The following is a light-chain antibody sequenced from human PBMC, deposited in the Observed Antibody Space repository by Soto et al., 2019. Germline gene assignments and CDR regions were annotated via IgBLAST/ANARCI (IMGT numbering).Light chain of an antibody. Sequence: EIAMTQSPATLSVSPGERATLSCRASQSVSSKLAWYQQKPGRAPRLLIYDASTRATGIPARFSGSGSGTEFTLTISSLQSEDFAVYYCQQFNNWPRTFGQGTKVDIK. J-gene: IGKJ1*01. CDR3: QQFNNWPRT. CDR2: DAS. CDR1: QSVSSK. V-gene: IGKV3-15*01.